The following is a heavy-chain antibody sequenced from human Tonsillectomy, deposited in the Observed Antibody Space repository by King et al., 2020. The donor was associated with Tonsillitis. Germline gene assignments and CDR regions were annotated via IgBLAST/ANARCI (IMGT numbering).Heavy chain of an antibody. CDR3: TTSHYYYDSPPDDY. J-gene: IGHJ4*02. CDR2: IKSKTDGGTT. D-gene: IGHD3-22*01. Sequence: DGQLVQSGGGLVKPGGSLRLSCAASGFTFSNAWMSWVRQAPGKGLEWVGRIKSKTDGGTTDYAAPVKGRFTISRDDSKNTLYLQMNSLKTEDTAVYYCTTSHYYYDSPPDDYWGQGTLVTVSS. CDR1: GFTFSNAW. V-gene: IGHV3-15*01.